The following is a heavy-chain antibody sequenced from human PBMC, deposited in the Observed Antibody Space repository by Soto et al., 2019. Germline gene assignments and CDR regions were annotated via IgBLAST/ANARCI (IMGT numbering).Heavy chain of an antibody. CDR2: IYYSGST. CDR1: GGSISSYY. J-gene: IGHJ6*02. Sequence: PSETLSLTCTVSGGSISSYYWSWIRQPPGKGLEWIGYIYYSGSTYYNPPLKSRVTISVDTSKNQFSLKLSSVTAADTAVYYCARGNHYYHNGMDVWGQGTTVTVSS. CDR3: ARGNHYYHNGMDV. D-gene: IGHD3-22*01. V-gene: IGHV4-59*08.